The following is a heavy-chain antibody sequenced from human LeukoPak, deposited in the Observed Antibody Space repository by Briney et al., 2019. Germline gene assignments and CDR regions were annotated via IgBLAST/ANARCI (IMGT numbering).Heavy chain of an antibody. CDR2: ISGSGGST. D-gene: IGHD2-2*01. Sequence: GGSLRLSCGASGFTFSSYAMSWVRQAPGKGLEWVSAISGSGGSTYYADSVKGRFTISRDNSKNTLYLQMNSLRAEDTAVYYCAKGGRYCSSTSCYASIDYWGQGTLVTVSS. CDR1: GFTFSSYA. V-gene: IGHV3-23*01. J-gene: IGHJ4*02. CDR3: AKGGRYCSSTSCYASIDY.